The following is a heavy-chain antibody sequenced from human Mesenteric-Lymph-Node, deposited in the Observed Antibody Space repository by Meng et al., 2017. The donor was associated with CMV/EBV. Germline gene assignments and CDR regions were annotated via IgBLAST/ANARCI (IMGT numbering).Heavy chain of an antibody. D-gene: IGHD2-15*01. V-gene: IGHV1-69*05. CDR1: GGTFSSYG. J-gene: IGHJ4*02. Sequence: SVKVSCKASGGTFSSYGISWVRQAPGQGLEWMGGIIPIFGTSHYAPKFQDKVTITTDESTSTVYMDLTSLRSEDTAVYYCARASSTRSPFDNWGQGTLVTVSS. CDR3: ARASSTRSPFDN. CDR2: IIPIFGTS.